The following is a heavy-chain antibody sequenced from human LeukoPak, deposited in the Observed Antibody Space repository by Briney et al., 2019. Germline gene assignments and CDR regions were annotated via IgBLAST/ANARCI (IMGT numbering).Heavy chain of an antibody. Sequence: SETLSLTCTVSGYSISSGYYWGWIRQPPGKGLEWIGSIYHSGSTYYNPSLKSRVTMSVDTSKNQFSLKLSSVTAADTAVYYCARDSSGYYGYWGQGTLVTVSS. CDR3: ARDSSGYYGY. CDR2: IYHSGST. CDR1: GYSISSGYY. D-gene: IGHD3-22*01. J-gene: IGHJ4*02. V-gene: IGHV4-38-2*02.